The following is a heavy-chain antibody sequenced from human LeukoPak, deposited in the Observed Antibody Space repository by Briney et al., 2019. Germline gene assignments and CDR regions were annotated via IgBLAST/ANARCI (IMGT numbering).Heavy chain of an antibody. V-gene: IGHV1-69*04. CDR3: ARDEGYYYDSSGYPYGMDV. J-gene: IGHJ6*02. D-gene: IGHD3-22*01. Sequence: SVKVSCKASGGTFSSYAISWVRQAPGQGLEWMGRIIPILGIANYAQKFQGRVTITADKSTSTAYMELSSLRSEDTAVYYCARDEGYYYDSSGYPYGMDVWGQGTTVTASS. CDR1: GGTFSSYA. CDR2: IIPILGIA.